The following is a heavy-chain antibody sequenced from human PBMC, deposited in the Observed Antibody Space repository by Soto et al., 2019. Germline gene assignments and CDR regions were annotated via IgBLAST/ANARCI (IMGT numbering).Heavy chain of an antibody. CDR2: IDYSGKT. D-gene: IGHD3-22*01. Sequence: SETLSLTCSVSGYLISSGYYWGWVRQTPGKGLEWLGSIDYSGKTYKNPSLKSRVSASVDLSQNQFSLNLRSVTAADTAVYFCARDLGSGYGSYYFDYWGQGTLVTVSS. CDR3: ARDLGSGYGSYYFDY. V-gene: IGHV4-38-2*02. J-gene: IGHJ4*02. CDR1: GYLISSGYY.